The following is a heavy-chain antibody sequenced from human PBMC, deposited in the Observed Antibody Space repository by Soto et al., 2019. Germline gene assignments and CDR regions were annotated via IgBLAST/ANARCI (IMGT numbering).Heavy chain of an antibody. J-gene: IGHJ4*02. CDR2: SRDKAQGYST. V-gene: IGHV3-72*01. CDR3: AKPRTQLVRPPVGLCY. D-gene: IGHD6-13*01. Sequence: PGGSLRLSCAGSGFTLSDHYIDWVRQAPGKGLEWVGRSRDKAQGYSTAYAASVKGRFTTSRDESKNTLYLQMNSLRAEDTAVYYCAKPRTQLVRPPVGLCYWGQGTLVTVSS. CDR1: GFTLSDHY.